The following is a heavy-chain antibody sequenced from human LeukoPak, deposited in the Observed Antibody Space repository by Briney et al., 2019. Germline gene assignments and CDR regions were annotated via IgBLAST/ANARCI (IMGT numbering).Heavy chain of an antibody. D-gene: IGHD4-23*01. Sequence: SLKDSCKASWVTFSSYTISWVRQAPGQRLEWMGRIIPILGIANYAQKFQGRVTITADKSTSTDYMELSSLRSEDTAVYYCARESYGGNSAVDYWGQGTLVTVSS. CDR2: IIPILGIA. CDR1: WVTFSSYT. J-gene: IGHJ4*02. V-gene: IGHV1-69*04. CDR3: ARESYGGNSAVDY.